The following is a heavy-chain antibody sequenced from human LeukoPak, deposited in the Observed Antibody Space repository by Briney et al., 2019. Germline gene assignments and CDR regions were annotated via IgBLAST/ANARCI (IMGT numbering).Heavy chain of an antibody. CDR1: GFTFSSYS. CDR2: ISSSSSYI. Sequence: GGSLRLSCAASGFTFSSYSKHWVRQAPGKGLEWVSSISSSSSYIYYADSVKGRFNIYRDHSKYTLYLQMNSVRGEDTAVYYCAKTPGETMVRGVIFDYWGQGTLVTVSP. J-gene: IGHJ4*02. D-gene: IGHD3-10*01. V-gene: IGHV3-21*04. CDR3: AKTPGETMVRGVIFDY.